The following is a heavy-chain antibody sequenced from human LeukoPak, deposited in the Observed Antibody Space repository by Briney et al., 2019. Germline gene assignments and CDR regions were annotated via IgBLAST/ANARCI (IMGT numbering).Heavy chain of an antibody. CDR3: ARGGDNYGYIFDY. Sequence: GGSLRLSCAASGFTFSRHSMNWVRQTPGKGLEWVSSISSSSIYIYYADSVKGRFTISRDNAKNSLYLQMNNLRAEDTAVYYCARGGDNYGYIFDYWGQGTLVTVSS. CDR2: ISSSSIYI. J-gene: IGHJ4*02. V-gene: IGHV3-21*01. CDR1: GFTFSRHS. D-gene: IGHD5-18*01.